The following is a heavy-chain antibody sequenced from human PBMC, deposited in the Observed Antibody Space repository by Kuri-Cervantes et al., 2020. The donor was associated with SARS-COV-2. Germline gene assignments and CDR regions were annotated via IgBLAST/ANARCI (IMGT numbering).Heavy chain of an antibody. CDR2: IYTSGST. V-gene: IGHV4-61*02. J-gene: IGHJ6*02. CDR1: GGSISSGSYY. CDR3: ARDGTYYYGSGGYYYYYGMDV. Sequence: LRLSCTVSGGSISSGSYYWSWIRQPAGKGLEWIGRIYTSGSTNYNPSLKSRVTISVDTSKNQFSLKLSSVTAADTAVYYCARDGTYYYGSGGYYYYYGMDVWGQGTTVTVSS. D-gene: IGHD3-10*01.